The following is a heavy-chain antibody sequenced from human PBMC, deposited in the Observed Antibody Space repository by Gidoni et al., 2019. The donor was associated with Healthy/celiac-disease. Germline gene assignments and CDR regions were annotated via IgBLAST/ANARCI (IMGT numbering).Heavy chain of an antibody. V-gene: IGHV4-34*01. CDR1: GGSFSGYY. CDR3: ARATVTTRDIEFDY. CDR2: INHSGST. J-gene: IGHJ4*02. Sequence: QVQLQQWGAGLLKPSETLSLTCAVYGGSFSGYYWSWIRQPPGKGLEWIGEINHSGSTNYNPSLKSRVTISVDTSKNQFSLKLSSVTAADTAVYYCARATVTTRDIEFDYWGQGTLVTVSS. D-gene: IGHD4-17*01.